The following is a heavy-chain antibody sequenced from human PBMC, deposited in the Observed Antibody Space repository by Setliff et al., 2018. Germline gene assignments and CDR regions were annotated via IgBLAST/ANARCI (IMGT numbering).Heavy chain of an antibody. CDR2: IFPKFGTA. CDR1: GGTFDNFA. Sequence: GASVKVSCKASGGTFDNFAITWVRQAPGQGLEWMGRIFPKFGTANYAQKFQDRVAITADESTSTGYMEINSLTSEDTAVYYCARDWRHSGMSWANYFDPWGQGTVVTVSS. V-gene: IGHV1-69*13. J-gene: IGHJ5*02. CDR3: ARDWRHSGMSWANYFDP. D-gene: IGHD3-10*01.